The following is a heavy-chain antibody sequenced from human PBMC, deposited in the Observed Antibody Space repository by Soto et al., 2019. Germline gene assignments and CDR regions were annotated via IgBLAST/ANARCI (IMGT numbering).Heavy chain of an antibody. Sequence: SVKVSCKAAGGTFSSYAISWVRQAPGQGLEWMGGIIPIFGTANYAQKFQGRVTITADESTSTAYMELSSLRSEDTAVYYCASPYPIAVAGTFPYYSYGMDVWGQGTTVTVS. V-gene: IGHV1-69*13. CDR1: GGTFSSYA. CDR3: ASPYPIAVAGTFPYYSYGMDV. CDR2: IIPIFGTA. D-gene: IGHD6-19*01. J-gene: IGHJ6*02.